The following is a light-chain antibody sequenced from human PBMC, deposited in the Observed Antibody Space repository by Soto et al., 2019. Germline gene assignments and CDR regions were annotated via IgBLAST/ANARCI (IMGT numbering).Light chain of an antibody. CDR1: ESIFYSSNNKNY. CDR2: WAS. CDR3: QQYYSNPWT. Sequence: DIGMTQSPDSLAVSLAEMAAINCRCSESIFYSSNNKNYLTWYQQKPGQPPKXLIYWASTRQSGVPDRFSGSGSGTDCTLTISSLQAEDVEVYYCQQYYSNPWTFGQGTKVDIK. V-gene: IGKV4-1*01. J-gene: IGKJ1*01.